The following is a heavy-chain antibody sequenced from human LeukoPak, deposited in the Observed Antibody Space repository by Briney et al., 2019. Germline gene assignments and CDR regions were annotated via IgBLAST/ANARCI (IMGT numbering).Heavy chain of an antibody. Sequence: PGGSLRLSCAASGFTVSSNYMSWVRQAPGKGLEWVSVIYSGGSTYYADSVKGRFTISRDNSKNTLYLQMKSLRAEDTAVYYCARERNLEIAVAGTIFNYWGRGALVTVSS. CDR3: ARERNLEIAVAGTIFNY. CDR1: GFTVSSNY. CDR2: IYSGGST. V-gene: IGHV3-66*01. D-gene: IGHD6-19*01. J-gene: IGHJ4*02.